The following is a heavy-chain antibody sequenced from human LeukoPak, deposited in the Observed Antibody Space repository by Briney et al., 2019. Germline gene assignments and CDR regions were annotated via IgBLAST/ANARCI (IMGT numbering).Heavy chain of an antibody. CDR1: GFTFSSYA. J-gene: IGHJ4*02. V-gene: IGHV3-23*01. CDR2: ISGSGGST. D-gene: IGHD3-10*01. Sequence: GGSLRLSCAASGFTFSSYAMSWVRQAPGKGLEWVSAISGSGGSTYYADSVKGRFTISRDNSKNTLYLQMNSLSSEDTAVYYCARDPKRGYSYGSGHSNLDNWGQGTLVTVSS. CDR3: ARDPKRGYSYGSGHSNLDN.